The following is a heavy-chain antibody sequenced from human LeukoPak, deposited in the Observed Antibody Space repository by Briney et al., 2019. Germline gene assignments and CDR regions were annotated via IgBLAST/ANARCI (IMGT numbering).Heavy chain of an antibody. Sequence: ASVKVSCKASGGTFSSYAISWVREAPGQGLEWMGGIIPIFGTANYAQKFQRRVTITPDASTSTAYMELSSLRSDDTAVYYCASEERDGYKRVSDCWGQGTLVTVSS. CDR3: ASEERDGYKRVSDC. V-gene: IGHV1-69*13. D-gene: IGHD5-24*01. CDR2: IIPIFGTA. J-gene: IGHJ4*02. CDR1: GGTFSSYA.